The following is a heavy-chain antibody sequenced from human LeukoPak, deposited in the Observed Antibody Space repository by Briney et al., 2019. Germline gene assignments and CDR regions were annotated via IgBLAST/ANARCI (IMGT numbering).Heavy chain of an antibody. J-gene: IGHJ4*02. V-gene: IGHV4-4*07. CDR2: ISNSGST. D-gene: IGHD4-17*01. CDR3: AREYGDFDH. CDR1: GGSINSYY. Sequence: PSETLSLTCTVSGGSINSYYWSWIRQPAGKGLEWIGRISNSGSTNYNPSLKSRVTMSVDTSKNQFSLKLNSVTAADTAMYYCAREYGDFDHWAREPWSPSPQ.